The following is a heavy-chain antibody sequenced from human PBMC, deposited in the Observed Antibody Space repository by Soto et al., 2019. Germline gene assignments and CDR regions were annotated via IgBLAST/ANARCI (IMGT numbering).Heavy chain of an antibody. D-gene: IGHD4-17*01. CDR1: GYTFTSYG. J-gene: IGHJ4*02. V-gene: IGHV1-18*01. CDR3: ARDEAYGYFHGWAFDY. CDR2: ISAYNGNT. Sequence: QVQLVQSGAEVKKPGASVKVSCKASGYTFTSYGISWVRQAPGQGLEWMGWISAYNGNTNYAQKLQGRVTMTTDTSTSTACMELRSLRSDDTAVYYCARDEAYGYFHGWAFDYWGQGTLVTVSS.